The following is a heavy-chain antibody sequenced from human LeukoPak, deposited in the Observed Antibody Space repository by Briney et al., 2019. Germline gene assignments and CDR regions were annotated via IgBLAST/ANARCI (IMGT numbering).Heavy chain of an antibody. CDR1: GGSISSYY. CDR3: AREVGATRSLYYYYYMDV. J-gene: IGHJ6*03. V-gene: IGHV4-59*01. D-gene: IGHD1-26*01. CDR2: IYYSGST. Sequence: PSETLSLTCTVSGGSISSYYWSWIRQPAGKGLEWIGYIYYSGSTNYNPSLKSRVTISVDTSKNQFSLKLSSVTAADTAVYYCAREVGATRSLYYYYYMDVWGKGTTVTVSS.